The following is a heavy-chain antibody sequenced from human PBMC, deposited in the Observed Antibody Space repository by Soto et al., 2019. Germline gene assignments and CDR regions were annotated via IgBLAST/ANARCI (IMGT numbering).Heavy chain of an antibody. CDR2: IWYDGSNT. J-gene: IGHJ4*02. CDR3: VRDLLGSGGHFDY. Sequence: GGSLRLSCAASGFIFSSFGMHWVRQAPGKGLEWVAHIWYDGSNTYYADSVKGRFTISRDNSRNTLYLQMNSLRAEDTAVYHCVRDLLGSGGHFDYWGQGTLVTVSS. CDR1: GFIFSSFG. V-gene: IGHV3-33*01. D-gene: IGHD7-27*01.